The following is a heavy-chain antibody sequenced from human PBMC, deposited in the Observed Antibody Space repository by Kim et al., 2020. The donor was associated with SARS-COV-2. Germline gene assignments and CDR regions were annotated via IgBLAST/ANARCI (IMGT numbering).Heavy chain of an antibody. CDR3: AREEYGSGSRLYYYGMDV. D-gene: IGHD3-10*01. Sequence: SETLSLTCTVSGGSISSGGYYWSWIRQHPGKGLEWIGYIYYSGSTYYNPSLKSRVTISVDTSKNQFSLKLSSVTAADTAVYYCAREEYGSGSRLYYYGMDVWGQGTTVTVSS. J-gene: IGHJ6*02. CDR2: IYYSGST. V-gene: IGHV4-31*03. CDR1: GGSISSGGYY.